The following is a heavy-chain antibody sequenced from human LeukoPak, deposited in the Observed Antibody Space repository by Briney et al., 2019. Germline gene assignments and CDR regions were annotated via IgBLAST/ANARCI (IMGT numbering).Heavy chain of an antibody. J-gene: IGHJ4*02. Sequence: SETLSLTCTVSGYSISSGYYWGSIRQPPGKGLEWIGSIYHSGSTYYNPSLKSLVTISVDTSKNQFSLKLSSVTAADTAVYYCARARREMVDYWGQGTLVTVSS. CDR2: IYHSGST. D-gene: IGHD5-24*01. V-gene: IGHV4-38-2*02. CDR1: GYSISSGYY. CDR3: ARARREMVDY.